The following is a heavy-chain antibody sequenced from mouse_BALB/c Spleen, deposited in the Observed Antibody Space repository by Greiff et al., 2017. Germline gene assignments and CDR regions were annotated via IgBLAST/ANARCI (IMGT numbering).Heavy chain of an antibody. D-gene: IGHD2-1*01. CDR2: ISSGSSTI. CDR3: ARSYWYYGNYDYAMDY. Sequence: EVQGVESGGGLVQPGGSRKLSCAASGFTFSSFGMHWVRQAPEKGLEWVAYISSGSSTIYYADTVKGRFTISRDNPKNTLFLQMTSLRSEDTAMYYCARSYWYYGNYDYAMDYWGQGTSVTVSS. CDR1: GFTFSSFG. J-gene: IGHJ4*01. V-gene: IGHV5-17*02.